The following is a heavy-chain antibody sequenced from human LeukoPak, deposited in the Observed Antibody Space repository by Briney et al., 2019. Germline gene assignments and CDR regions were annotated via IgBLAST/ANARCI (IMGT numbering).Heavy chain of an antibody. V-gene: IGHV1-8*01. J-gene: IGHJ5*02. D-gene: IGHD6-13*01. CDR2: MNPNSGNT. Sequence: ASAKVSCKASGYTFTSYDINWVRQATGQGLEWVGWMNPNSGNTGYAQKFQGRVTMTRNTSISTAYMELSSLRSEDTAVYYCAAGYSSSWYWFDPWGQGTLVTVSS. CDR3: AAGYSSSWYWFDP. CDR1: GYTFTSYD.